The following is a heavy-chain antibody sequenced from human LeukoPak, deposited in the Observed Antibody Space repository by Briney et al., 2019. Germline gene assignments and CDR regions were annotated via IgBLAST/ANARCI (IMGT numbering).Heavy chain of an antibody. CDR2: ISAYNGNT. V-gene: IGHV1-18*01. CDR3: ATEGYSSSWAYAFDI. Sequence: ASVKVSCKASGYTFTSYGISWVRQAPGRGLEWMGWISAYNGNTNYAQKLQGRVTMTTDTSTSTAYMELRSLRSDDTAVYYCATEGYSSSWAYAFDIWGQGTMVTVSS. D-gene: IGHD6-13*01. CDR1: GYTFTSYG. J-gene: IGHJ3*02.